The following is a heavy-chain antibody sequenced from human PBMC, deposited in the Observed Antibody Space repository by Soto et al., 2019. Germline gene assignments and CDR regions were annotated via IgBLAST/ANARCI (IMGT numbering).Heavy chain of an antibody. V-gene: IGHV3-30*18. J-gene: IGHJ6*02. Sequence: ESGGGVVQPGRSLRLSCVASGFTFSSFGMHWVRQAPGKGLEWVAVISYDGSNGFYAESVKGRFTISRDNSKNTLFLQMNSLRREDTAVYYWAKDSGGYSNHGGRDYSHGMDVWGQGTTVPAPS. CDR1: GFTFSSFG. D-gene: IGHD4-4*01. CDR2: ISYDGSNG. CDR3: AKDSGGYSNHGGRDYSHGMDV.